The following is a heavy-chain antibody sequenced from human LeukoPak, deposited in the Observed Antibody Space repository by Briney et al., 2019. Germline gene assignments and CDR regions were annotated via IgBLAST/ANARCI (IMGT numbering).Heavy chain of an antibody. CDR3: ARDSTVVTPYYYYYYGMDV. J-gene: IGHJ6*02. V-gene: IGHV1-2*06. CDR2: INPNSGGT. Sequence: ASVKVSCKASGYTFTGYYMHWVRQAPGQGLEWMGRINPNSGGTNYAQKFQGRFTMTRDTSISTAYMELSRLRSDDTAVYYCARDSTVVTPYYYYYYGMDVWGQGTTVTVFS. D-gene: IGHD4-23*01. CDR1: GYTFTGYY.